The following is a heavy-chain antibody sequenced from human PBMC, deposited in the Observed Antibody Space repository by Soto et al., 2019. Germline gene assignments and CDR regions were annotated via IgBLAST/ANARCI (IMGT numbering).Heavy chain of an antibody. CDR2: IYWDAEK. V-gene: IGHV2-5*02. D-gene: IGHD5-18*01. CDR1: GFSLSTSGVG. J-gene: IGHJ3*02. CDR3: AHSPRGYSYLFFSTGGESGPAFDI. Sequence: QITLKESGPTLGKPTLTLTLTCIFSGFSLSTSGVGVGWIRQPPGTALEWLALIYWDAEKGYSPYLKSRLTITKETPKHQVVLTMTNMDPLDTATYECAHSPRGYSYLFFSTGGESGPAFDIWGQGKMVTLSS.